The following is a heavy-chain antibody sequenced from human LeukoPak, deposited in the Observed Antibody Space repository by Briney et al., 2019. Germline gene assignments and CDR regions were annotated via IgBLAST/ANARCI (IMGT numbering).Heavy chain of an antibody. CDR3: AELGITMIGGV. Sequence: GGSLRLSCAASGFTFSFYGMSWVRQAPGKGLEWVSYISSSGSTIYYADSVKGRFTISRDNAKNSLYLQMNSLRAEDTAVYYCAELGITMIGGVWGKGTTVTISS. CDR1: GFTFSFYG. CDR2: ISSSGSTI. D-gene: IGHD3-10*02. J-gene: IGHJ6*04. V-gene: IGHV3-48*04.